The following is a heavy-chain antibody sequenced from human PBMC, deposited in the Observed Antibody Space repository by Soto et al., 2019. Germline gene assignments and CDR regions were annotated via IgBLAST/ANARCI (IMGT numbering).Heavy chain of an antibody. D-gene: IGHD5-12*01. Sequence: ASVKVSCKASGGTFSSYAISWVRQAPGQGLEWMGWMNPNSGNTGYAQKFQGRVTMTRNTSISTAYMELSSLRSEDTAVYYCAREWRTTKYGGYGHYYYGMDVWGQGTTVTVSS. CDR3: AREWRTTKYGGYGHYYYGMDV. J-gene: IGHJ6*02. V-gene: IGHV1-8*02. CDR1: GGTFSSYA. CDR2: MNPNSGNT.